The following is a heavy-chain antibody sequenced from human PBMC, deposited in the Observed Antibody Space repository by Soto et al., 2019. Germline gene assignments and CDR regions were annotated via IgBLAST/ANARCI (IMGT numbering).Heavy chain of an antibody. CDR1: GYTFTSYG. D-gene: IGHD2-15*01. J-gene: IGHJ4*02. V-gene: IGHV1-18*01. CDR3: ARDLVVVAATAVRRPFDY. CDR2: ISAYNGNT. Sequence: GASVKVSCKASGYTFTSYGISWVRQAPGQGLEWMGWISAYNGNTNYAQKLQGRVTMTTDTSTSTAYMELRSLRSDDTAVYYCARDLVVVAATAVRRPFDYWGQGTLVTVSS.